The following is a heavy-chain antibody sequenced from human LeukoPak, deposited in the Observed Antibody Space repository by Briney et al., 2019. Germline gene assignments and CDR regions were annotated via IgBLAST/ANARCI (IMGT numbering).Heavy chain of an antibody. CDR3: ARVAPQFAYYYGLDV. D-gene: IGHD3-10*01. CDR2: IFYTGST. Sequence: PSETLSLTCIVSGGSISGYYWSWIRQPPGKGLEWIGYIFYTGSTNYCPSLKSRVTISVDTSKNQFSLNLSSVTAADTAVYYCARVAPQFAYYYGLDVWGQGTTVTVSS. V-gene: IGHV4-59*01. J-gene: IGHJ6*02. CDR1: GGSISGYY.